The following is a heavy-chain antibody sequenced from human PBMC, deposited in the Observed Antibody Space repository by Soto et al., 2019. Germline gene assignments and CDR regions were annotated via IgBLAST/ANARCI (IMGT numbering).Heavy chain of an antibody. V-gene: IGHV4-59*01. Sequence: SETLSLTCTVSGGSISSYYWSWIRQPPGKGLEWIGYIYYSGSTNYNPSLKSRVTISVDTSKNQFSLKLSSVTAADTAVYYCAGSGYYYYYGMDVWGQGTTVTVPS. CDR1: GGSISSYY. CDR3: AGSGYYYYYGMDV. J-gene: IGHJ6*02. D-gene: IGHD3-3*01. CDR2: IYYSGST.